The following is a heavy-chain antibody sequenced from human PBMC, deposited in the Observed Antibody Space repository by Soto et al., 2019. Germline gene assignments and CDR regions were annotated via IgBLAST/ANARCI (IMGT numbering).Heavy chain of an antibody. D-gene: IGHD5-12*01. CDR3: ARGGEGYNFGAVY. J-gene: IGHJ4*02. CDR2: IIPKLGSA. V-gene: IGHV1-69*01. Sequence: QVQLVQSGAEVTEPGSSVKVSCKASGGGNLRDYRTTWVRRAHGQGLECMGVIIPKLGSANYAQNFQGRVTVTADESTNPVYMELRSLRSDDPSVYYCARGGEGYNFGAVYWGQGTPVTFSS. CDR1: GGGNLRDYR.